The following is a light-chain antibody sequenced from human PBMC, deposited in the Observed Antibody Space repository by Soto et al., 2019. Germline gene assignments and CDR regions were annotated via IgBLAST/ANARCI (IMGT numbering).Light chain of an antibody. Sequence: EIVLTQSPGTLSLSPGERATLSCRASQSVSNSYLAWYQQKPGQAPRLLIYGAFTRATGFPARFSGSGSGTDFTLTITSLQSEDFAVYYCQQYDNWPWTFGQGTKVDNK. CDR1: QSVSNSY. V-gene: IGKV3-15*01. J-gene: IGKJ1*01. CDR2: GAF. CDR3: QQYDNWPWT.